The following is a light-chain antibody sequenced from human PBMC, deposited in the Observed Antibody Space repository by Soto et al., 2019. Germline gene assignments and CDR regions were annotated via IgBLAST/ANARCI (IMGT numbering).Light chain of an antibody. V-gene: IGKV3-11*01. CDR3: QQRGEWPPGAT. CDR2: GAS. Sequence: EIVLTQSPATLSLSPGDRATLSCRASQSVRSDYFAWYQQKPGQAPSLLIYGASNRATGIPARFSGSGSGTDFTLTISSLEPEDFAVYYCQQRGEWPPGATFGQGNDWRL. CDR1: QSVRSDY. J-gene: IGKJ5*01.